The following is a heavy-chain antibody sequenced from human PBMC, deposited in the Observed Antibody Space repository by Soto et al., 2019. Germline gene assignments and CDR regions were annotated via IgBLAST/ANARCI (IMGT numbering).Heavy chain of an antibody. CDR2: ISSSSSYI. D-gene: IGHD2-15*01. CDR3: ARGGLGGDAFDI. CDR1: GFTFSSYA. J-gene: IGHJ3*02. V-gene: IGHV3-21*01. Sequence: GGSLRLSCAASGFTFSSYAMSWVRQAPGKGLEWVSSISSSSSYIYYADSVKGRFTISRDNAKNSLYLQMNSLRAEDTAVYYCARGGLGGDAFDIWGQGTMVTVSS.